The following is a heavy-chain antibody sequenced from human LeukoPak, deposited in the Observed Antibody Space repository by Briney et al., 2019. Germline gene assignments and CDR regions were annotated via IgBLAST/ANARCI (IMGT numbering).Heavy chain of an antibody. CDR1: GGSISSGGYS. V-gene: IGHV4-30-2*01. CDR3: ARDQTTGVYDWFDP. J-gene: IGHJ5*02. D-gene: IGHD4-17*01. Sequence: SQTLSLTCAVSGGSISSGGYSWSWIRQPPGKGLEWIGYIYHSGSTYYNPSLKSRVTISVDRSENQFSLKLSSVTAADTAVYYCARDQTTGVYDWFDPWGQGTLVTVSS. CDR2: IYHSGST.